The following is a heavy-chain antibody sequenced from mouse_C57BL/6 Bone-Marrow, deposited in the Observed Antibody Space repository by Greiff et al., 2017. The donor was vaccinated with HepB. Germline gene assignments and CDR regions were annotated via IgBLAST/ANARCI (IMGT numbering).Heavy chain of an antibody. CDR3: ARDAYYYGSSYSAWFAY. J-gene: IGHJ3*01. V-gene: IGHV5-4*01. CDR1: GFTFSSDA. D-gene: IGHD1-1*01. Sequence: EVQWVESGGGLVKPGGSLKLSCAASGFTFSSDAMSWVRQTPEKRLEWVATISDGGSYTYYPDNVKGRFTISRDNAKNNLYLQMSHLKSEDTAMYYCARDAYYYGSSYSAWFAYWGQGTLVTVSA. CDR2: ISDGGSYT.